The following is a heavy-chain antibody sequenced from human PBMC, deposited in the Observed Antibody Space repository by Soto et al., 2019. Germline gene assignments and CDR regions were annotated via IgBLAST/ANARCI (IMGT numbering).Heavy chain of an antibody. CDR1: GYTFTSYG. D-gene: IGHD6-13*01. CDR2: ISAYNGNT. J-gene: IGHJ3*02. CDR3: ARGASGIAAPGDAFDI. Sequence: GASVKVSCKASGYTFTSYGISWVRQAPGQGLEWMGWISAYNGNTNYAQKLQGRVTMTTDTSTSTAYMELRSLRSDDTAVYYCARGASGIAAPGDAFDIWGQGTMVTVSS. V-gene: IGHV1-18*01.